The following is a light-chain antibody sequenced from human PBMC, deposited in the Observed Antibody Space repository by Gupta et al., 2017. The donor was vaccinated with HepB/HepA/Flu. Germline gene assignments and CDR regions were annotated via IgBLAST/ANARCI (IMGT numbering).Light chain of an antibody. V-gene: IGKV3-15*01. CDR3: QQYNNWPPLT. J-gene: IGKJ4*01. CDR2: GAS. CDR1: QSVNSN. Sequence: EILMPQSPATLSVSPGERATLSCRASQSVNSNLAWYQQKPGQAPRLLIYGASTRATGIPARFSGSGSGTEFTLTISSLQSEDFALYYCQQYNNWPPLTFGGGTKVEMK.